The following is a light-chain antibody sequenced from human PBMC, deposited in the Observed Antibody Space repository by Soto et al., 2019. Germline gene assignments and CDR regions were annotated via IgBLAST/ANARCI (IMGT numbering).Light chain of an antibody. Sequence: EIVMTQSPATLSVSPGERATLSCRASQSVSSNLAWYQQKPGQAPRLLIYDASSRAAGVPDRVTGGGSGTDFTLTISGLEPEDFALYFCQQYERPPFAFGQGTKLEIK. J-gene: IGKJ2*01. CDR1: QSVSSN. CDR2: DAS. CDR3: QQYERPPFA. V-gene: IGKV3D-15*01.